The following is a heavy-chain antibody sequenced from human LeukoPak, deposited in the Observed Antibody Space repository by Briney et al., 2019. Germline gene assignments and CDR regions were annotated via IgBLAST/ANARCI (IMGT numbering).Heavy chain of an antibody. D-gene: IGHD1-26*01. J-gene: IGHJ3*02. CDR2: IFYSGTT. CDR1: GGSISGSNNY. V-gene: IGHV4-39*07. Sequence: PSETLSLTCTVSGGSISGSNNYWGWVRQPPGKGLEWIGNIFYSGTTYYNPSLRSRVTISVDTSKNQFSLKLSSVTAADTAVYYCARDGEWELSRWAFDIWGQGTMVTVSS. CDR3: ARDGEWELSRWAFDI.